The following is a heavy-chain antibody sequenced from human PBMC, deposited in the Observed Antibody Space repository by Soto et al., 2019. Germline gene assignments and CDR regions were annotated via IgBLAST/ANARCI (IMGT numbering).Heavy chain of an antibody. Sequence: PGGSLSPSCTASGFPLSSYSTNCVRQAPGQGLVSVSSISSSSSYIYYADSVKGRFTISRDNAKNSLYLQMNSLRAEDTAVYYCARPISGSGYDGYPRASDAFDIWGQGTMVTVSS. J-gene: IGHJ3*02. D-gene: IGHD5-12*01. CDR1: GFPLSSYS. CDR2: ISSSSSYI. V-gene: IGHV3-21*01. CDR3: ARPISGSGYDGYPRASDAFDI.